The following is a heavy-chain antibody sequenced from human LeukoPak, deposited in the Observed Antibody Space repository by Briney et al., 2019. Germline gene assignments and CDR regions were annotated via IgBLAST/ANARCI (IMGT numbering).Heavy chain of an antibody. CDR3: AKGYYYDSSGYYYVDDAFDI. J-gene: IGHJ3*02. D-gene: IGHD3-22*01. CDR1: GFTFRNYV. V-gene: IGHV3-30*18. CDR2: ISYDGSNK. Sequence: PGGSLRLSCAASGFTFRNYVIHWVRQAPGKGLEWVAVISYDGSNKYYADSVKGRFTISRDNSKNTLYLQMNSLRAEDTAVYYCAKGYYYDSSGYYYVDDAFDIWGQGTMVTVSS.